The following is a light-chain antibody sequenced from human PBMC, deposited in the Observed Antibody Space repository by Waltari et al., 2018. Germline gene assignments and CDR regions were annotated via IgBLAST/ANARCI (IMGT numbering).Light chain of an antibody. CDR3: NSYTSGRTWV. Sequence: QSALTQPASVSGSPGQSIIIPCTGTRSDVGGNNHVSWFLHHPGKAPKLMIHDVNERPSGVSSRFSGSKSGNTASLTISGLQAEDEAIYYCNSYTSGRTWVFGGGTRLTVL. J-gene: IGLJ3*02. V-gene: IGLV2-14*03. CDR2: DVN. CDR1: RSDVGGNNH.